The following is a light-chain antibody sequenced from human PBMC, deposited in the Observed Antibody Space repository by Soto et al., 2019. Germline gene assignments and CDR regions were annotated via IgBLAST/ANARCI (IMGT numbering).Light chain of an antibody. CDR3: QQYGSSRFT. CDR2: GAS. Sequence: EMGLPQSPGTLSLSPGERATLSCRASQSISSSYLAWYQQKPGQAPRLLVYGASSRATGIPDRFSGSGSGTDFTLTISRLEPEVFAVYYWQQYGSSRFTFGPGTKVDIK. CDR1: QSISSSY. V-gene: IGKV3-20*01. J-gene: IGKJ3*01.